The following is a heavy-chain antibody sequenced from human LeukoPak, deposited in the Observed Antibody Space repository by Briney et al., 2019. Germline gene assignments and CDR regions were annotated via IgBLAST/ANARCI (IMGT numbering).Heavy chain of an antibody. CDR3: AGTIVGKWAIDY. CDR2: IKQDGSEK. D-gene: IGHD3-22*01. CDR1: GFTFRSYW. V-gene: IGHV3-7*05. J-gene: IGHJ4*02. Sequence: GGSLRLSCAASGFTFRSYWMSWVRQAPGKGLEWVANIKQDGSEKYYVDSVKGRFTISRDNAKNSLYLQMDSLRAEDTAVFYCAGTIVGKWAIDYWGQGTLVTVSS.